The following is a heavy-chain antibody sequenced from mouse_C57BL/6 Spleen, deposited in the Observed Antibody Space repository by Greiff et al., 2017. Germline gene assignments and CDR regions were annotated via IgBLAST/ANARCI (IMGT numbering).Heavy chain of an antibody. CDR2: IYPGSGNT. V-gene: IGHV1-76*01. Sequence: VQLQQSGAELVRPGASVKLSCKASGYTFTDYYINWVKQRPGQGLEWIARIYPGSGNTYYNEKFKGKATLTAEKSSSTAYMQLSSLTSEDSAVYFCATLDSSGYSWFAYWGQGTLVTVSA. CDR1: GYTFTDYY. J-gene: IGHJ3*01. D-gene: IGHD3-2*02. CDR3: ATLDSSGYSWFAY.